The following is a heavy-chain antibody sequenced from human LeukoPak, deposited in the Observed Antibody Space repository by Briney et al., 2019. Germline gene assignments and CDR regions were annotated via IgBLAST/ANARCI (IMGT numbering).Heavy chain of an antibody. D-gene: IGHD3-10*01. CDR1: GYTFTGYY. CDR3: ARSYGSWNYYDDY. V-gene: IGHV1-2*02. Sequence: PGSSVKVSCKASGYTFTGYYMQWVRQAPGQGLEWMGWINPNSGGTSYAQKFQGRVTMTRDTSISTAYMELSRLRSDDTAVYYCARSYGSWNYYDDYWGQGTLVTVSS. J-gene: IGHJ4*02. CDR2: INPNSGGT.